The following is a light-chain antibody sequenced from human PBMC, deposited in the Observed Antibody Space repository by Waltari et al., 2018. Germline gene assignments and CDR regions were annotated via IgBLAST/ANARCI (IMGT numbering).Light chain of an antibody. Sequence: SCRASQSVSRALAWYQQKPGQAPRLLIYAASSRATGIPDGFSGSGSGTDFSLTISRLEPEDFAVYYCQHYVRLPVTFGQGTKVEIK. CDR1: QSVSRA. CDR2: AAS. V-gene: IGKV3-20*01. CDR3: QHYVRLPVT. J-gene: IGKJ1*01.